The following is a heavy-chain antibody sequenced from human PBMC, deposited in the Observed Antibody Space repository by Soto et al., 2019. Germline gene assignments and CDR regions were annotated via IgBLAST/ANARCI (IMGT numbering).Heavy chain of an antibody. CDR2: ISTYRGNT. CDR1: GYSFTSFG. Sequence: QVQLVQSGTEVKKPGASVKVSCKASGYSFTSFGVSWVRQAPGQGLEWMGWISTYRGNTNYAQKFQGRVTMSADPSTTTAYMELRSLRSDDTAVYFCARDSTDSRTYDEFDSWGQGTLVTGSS. D-gene: IGHD3-22*01. CDR3: ARDSTDSRTYDEFDS. V-gene: IGHV1-18*01. J-gene: IGHJ5*01.